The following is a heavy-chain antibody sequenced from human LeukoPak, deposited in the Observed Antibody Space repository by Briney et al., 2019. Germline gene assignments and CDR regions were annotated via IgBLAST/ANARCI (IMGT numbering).Heavy chain of an antibody. Sequence: GGSLRLSCAASGFTFSSYGMHWVRQAPGKGLEWVAFIRYDGSNKYYADSVKGRFTISRDNSKNTLYLQMNSLRVEDTAVYYCAKDSSSWYRYYMDVWGKGTTVTVSS. D-gene: IGHD6-13*01. CDR2: IRYDGSNK. J-gene: IGHJ6*03. V-gene: IGHV3-30*02. CDR1: GFTFSSYG. CDR3: AKDSSSWYRYYMDV.